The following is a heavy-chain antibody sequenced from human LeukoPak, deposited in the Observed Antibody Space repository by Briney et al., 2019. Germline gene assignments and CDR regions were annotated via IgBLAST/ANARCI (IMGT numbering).Heavy chain of an antibody. Sequence: GGSLRLSCTASGFTFGDYAMSWFRQAPGKGLEWVGFIRSKAYGGTTEYAASVKGRFTISRDDSKSIAYLQMNSLKTEDTAVYYCTISMMEFYFHAFDIWGQGTMVTVSS. CDR1: GFTFGDYA. V-gene: IGHV3-49*03. CDR2: IRSKAYGGTT. D-gene: IGHD2/OR15-2a*01. J-gene: IGHJ3*02. CDR3: TISMMEFYFHAFDI.